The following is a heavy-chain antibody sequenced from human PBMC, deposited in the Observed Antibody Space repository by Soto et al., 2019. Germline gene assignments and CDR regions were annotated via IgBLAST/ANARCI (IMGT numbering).Heavy chain of an antibody. V-gene: IGHV1-8*01. CDR3: ARWGVRGMDV. CDR1: GYTFTSYD. Sequence: QVQLWQSGAEVKKPGASVKVSCKAPGYTFTSYDINWVRQATGQGLEWMGWMNPNSANTGSAQKCQGRVIMTRNTSISTAYMKLSSLRTEDTAVSYCARWGVRGMDVWGQGTTVTVSS. J-gene: IGHJ6*02. CDR2: MNPNSANT. D-gene: IGHD3-16*01.